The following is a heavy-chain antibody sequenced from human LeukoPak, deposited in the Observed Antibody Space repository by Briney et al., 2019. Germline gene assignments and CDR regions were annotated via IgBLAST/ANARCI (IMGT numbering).Heavy chain of an antibody. D-gene: IGHD1-26*01. Sequence: GGSLRLSCTASGFTFGDYAMSWVRQAPGKGLEWVGFIRSKAYGGTTEYAASVKGRFTISRDDSKSIAYLQMNSLKTEDTAVYYCTRGALLLSPLNFDYWGQGTLVTVSS. CDR1: GFTFGDYA. CDR2: IRSKAYGGTT. J-gene: IGHJ4*02. CDR3: TRGALLLSPLNFDY. V-gene: IGHV3-49*04.